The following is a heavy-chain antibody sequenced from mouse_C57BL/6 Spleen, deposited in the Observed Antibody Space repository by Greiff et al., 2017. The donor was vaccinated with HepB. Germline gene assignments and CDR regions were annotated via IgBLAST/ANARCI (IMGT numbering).Heavy chain of an antibody. CDR3: ARGGYDSPLDY. Sequence: VQLQQSGAELVRPGTSVKVSCKASGYAFTNYLIEWVKQRPGQGLEWIGVINPGSGGTNYNEKFKGKATLTADKSSSTAYMQLSSLTSEDSAVYFCARGGYDSPLDYWGQGTTLTVSS. D-gene: IGHD2-4*01. J-gene: IGHJ2*01. CDR1: GYAFTNYL. CDR2: INPGSGGT. V-gene: IGHV1-54*01.